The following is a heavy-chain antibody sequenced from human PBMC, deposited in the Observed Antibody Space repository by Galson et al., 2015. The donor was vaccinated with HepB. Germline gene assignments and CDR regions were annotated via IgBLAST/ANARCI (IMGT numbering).Heavy chain of an antibody. CDR2: NIPIFGTT. D-gene: IGHD6-6*01. V-gene: IGHV1-69*13. CDR3: ARTSIAYDAFDS. CDR1: GGTFSNYG. J-gene: IGHJ3*02. Sequence: SVKVSCKASGGTFSNYGISRLRQAPGQGLEWMGGNIPIFGTTDYAQKFQGSLTITADESTSTAYMELSSLRSEDTAVYYCARTSIAYDAFDSWGQGTMVTVSS.